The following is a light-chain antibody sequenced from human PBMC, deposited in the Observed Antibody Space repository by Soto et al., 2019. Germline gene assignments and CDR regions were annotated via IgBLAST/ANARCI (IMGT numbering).Light chain of an antibody. CDR2: GTS. CDR1: QSVDSSY. J-gene: IGKJ2*01. V-gene: IGKV3-20*01. CDR3: QQYGSSLYT. Sequence: ENVLTQSPGTLSLSPGERATLSCRASQSVDSSYLAWYQQKPGQAPRLLIYGTSTRATGIPDRLSGSGSGTDFTLTINRLEPEDFAVYYCQQYGSSLYTFGQGTKLEIK.